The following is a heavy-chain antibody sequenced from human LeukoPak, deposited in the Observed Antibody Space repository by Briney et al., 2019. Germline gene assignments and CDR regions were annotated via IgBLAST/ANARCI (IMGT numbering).Heavy chain of an antibody. Sequence: EASVKVSCKASGYTFTNYGVSWVRQAPGQGLEWMGWISAYNGYTNYAQKFQFRVTMTTDTSTSTAYMELRSLTSDDTAVYYCARSDIVVVPAAFDYWGQGTLVTVSS. D-gene: IGHD2-2*01. CDR1: GYTFTNYG. J-gene: IGHJ4*02. CDR2: ISAYNGYT. V-gene: IGHV1-18*01. CDR3: ARSDIVVVPAAFDY.